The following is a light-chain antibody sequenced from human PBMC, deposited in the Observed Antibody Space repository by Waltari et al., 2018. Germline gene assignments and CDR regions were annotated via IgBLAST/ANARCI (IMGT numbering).Light chain of an antibody. CDR1: QSVLFSPNNKNY. V-gene: IGKV4-1*01. CDR2: WAS. Sequence: DIVMTQSPDSLAVSLVERATINCKSSQSVLFSPNNKNYLAWYPQKPGQPPKLLIYWASTRESGVPDRFSGSGSGTDFTLTISSLQAEDVAVYYCQQYYSIPYTFGQGTKLEIK. CDR3: QQYYSIPYT. J-gene: IGKJ2*01.